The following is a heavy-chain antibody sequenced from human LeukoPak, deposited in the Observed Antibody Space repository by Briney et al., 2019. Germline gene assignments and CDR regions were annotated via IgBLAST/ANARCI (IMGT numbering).Heavy chain of an antibody. D-gene: IGHD4-17*01. Sequence: SVKVPCKASGGTFSSYAISWVRQAPGQGLEWMGGIIPIFGTANYAQKFQGRVTITTDESTSTAYMELSSLRSEDTAVYYCARVVGGDYAFDYWGHGTLVTVSS. CDR3: ARVVGGDYAFDY. V-gene: IGHV1-69*05. CDR1: GGTFSSYA. CDR2: IIPIFGTA. J-gene: IGHJ4*01.